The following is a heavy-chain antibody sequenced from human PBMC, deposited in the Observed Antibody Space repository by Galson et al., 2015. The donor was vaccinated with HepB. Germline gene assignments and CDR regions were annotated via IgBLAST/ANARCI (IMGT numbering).Heavy chain of an antibody. CDR2: ISYDGSNK. CDR3: ARDYVSSWYFNHYYGMDV. V-gene: IGHV3-30*04. Sequence: SLRLSCAASGFTFSSYAMHWVRQAPGKGLEWVAVISYDGSNKYYADSVEGRFTISRDNSKNTLYLQMNSLRAEDTAVYYCARDYVSSWYFNHYYGMDVWGQGTTVTVSS. D-gene: IGHD6-13*01. CDR1: GFTFSSYA. J-gene: IGHJ6*02.